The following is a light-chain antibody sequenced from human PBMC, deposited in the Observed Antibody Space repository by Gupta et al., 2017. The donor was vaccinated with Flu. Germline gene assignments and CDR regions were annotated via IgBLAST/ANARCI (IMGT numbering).Light chain of an antibody. CDR2: CNT. CDR1: SSNIGAGYD. V-gene: IGLV1-40*01. J-gene: IGLJ2*01. Sequence: SVLTQPPSVSGAPGQRVTISSTGSSSNIGAGYDVHWYQQLPGRAPNRLIFCNTNRPSGVPDRFSGAKSGTSASLAITGLQAEEEADDCCQYSDSSMSGSVFGGGTKLTVL. CDR3: QYSDSSMSGSV.